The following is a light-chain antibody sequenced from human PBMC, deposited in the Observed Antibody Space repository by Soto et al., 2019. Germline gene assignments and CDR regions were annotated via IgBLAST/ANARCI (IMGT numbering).Light chain of an antibody. J-gene: IGKJ1*01. CDR3: QQYYDTLRT. CDR2: WAS. CDR1: QSVLFRSNNKNY. V-gene: IGKV4-1*01. Sequence: DVVMTQAPDSLAVSLGERATINCRSSQSVLFRSNNKNYVAWYQQKAGQPPKLLISWASSRESGVPDRFSGSGSGTDFTLTISSLQAEDGAVYYCQQYYDTLRTDGQGTKVEIK.